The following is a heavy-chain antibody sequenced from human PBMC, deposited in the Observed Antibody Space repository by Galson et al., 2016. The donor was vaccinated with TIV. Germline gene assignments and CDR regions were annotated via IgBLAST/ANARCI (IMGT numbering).Heavy chain of an antibody. V-gene: IGHV3-9*01. D-gene: IGHD3-9*01. Sequence: SLRLSCAASGFTFDEHAMHWARQVPGKGLEWVAGITWNSGTIVYADSVEGRFTISRDNAKKSLYLEMNSLRAEDTALYYCAKDIGLRYFDWLLQKWGQGTLVTVSS. CDR1: GFTFDEHA. CDR3: AKDIGLRYFDWLLQK. J-gene: IGHJ4*02. CDR2: ITWNSGTI.